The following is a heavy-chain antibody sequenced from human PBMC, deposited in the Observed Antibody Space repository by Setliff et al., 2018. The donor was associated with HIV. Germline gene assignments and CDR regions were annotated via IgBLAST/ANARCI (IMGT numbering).Heavy chain of an antibody. Sequence: ASVKVSCKASGYTFTSYYIHWVRQAPGQGLEWMGVVHPSGGSTGYAQSFQDRVTMTRDTSTSTVYMELSSLRSEDTAVYYCARVRYCSGGSCYGGEYWFDPWGQEPWSPSPQ. CDR3: ARVRYCSGGSCYGGEYWFDP. J-gene: IGHJ5*02. CDR1: GYTFTSYY. V-gene: IGHV1-46*01. CDR2: VHPSGGST. D-gene: IGHD2-15*01.